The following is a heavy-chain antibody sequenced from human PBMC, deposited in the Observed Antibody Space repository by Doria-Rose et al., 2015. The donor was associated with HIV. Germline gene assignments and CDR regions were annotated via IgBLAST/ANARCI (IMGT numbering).Heavy chain of an antibody. D-gene: IGHD3-10*01. Sequence: TVSGGSISSYYWNWIRQPPGKGLEWIGCIYSSGSTHYNSSLKSRVTISIDTSKNQFSLKLSSVTAADTAVYYCARFRPSRGIYYSLDVWGKGTTVTVSS. CDR3: ARFRPSRGIYYSLDV. V-gene: IGHV4-4*09. CDR1: GGSISSYY. J-gene: IGHJ6*03. CDR2: IYSSGST.